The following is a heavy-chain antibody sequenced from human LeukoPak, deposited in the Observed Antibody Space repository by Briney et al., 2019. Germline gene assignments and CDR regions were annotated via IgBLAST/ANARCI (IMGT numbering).Heavy chain of an antibody. J-gene: IGHJ4*02. D-gene: IGHD5-18*01. CDR1: GYTVTSYY. Sequence: ASVKLSCKASGYTVTSYYMHWVRQAPRQGLEWMGIINPSGGSTSYAQKFQGRVTMTRDMSTRTTYMELSSLRSEDTAVYCCARDGGYSYGGYWVQGTLVTVCS. CDR3: ARDGGYSYGGY. V-gene: IGHV1-46*01. CDR2: INPSGGST.